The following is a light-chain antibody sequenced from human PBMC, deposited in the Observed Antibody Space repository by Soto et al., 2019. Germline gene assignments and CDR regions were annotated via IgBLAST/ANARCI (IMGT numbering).Light chain of an antibody. V-gene: IGLV2-8*01. CDR1: SSDVGGYDF. Sequence: QSVLTQPPSASGSPGQSVTISCTGTSSDVGGYDFVSWYQQHPGKVPKLIIYEVTRRLSGVPDRFSGSKSGNTASLTVSGLQADDEADYYCSSYAGSNNLAYVFGTGTKVTVL. CDR3: SSYAGSNNLAYV. J-gene: IGLJ1*01. CDR2: EVT.